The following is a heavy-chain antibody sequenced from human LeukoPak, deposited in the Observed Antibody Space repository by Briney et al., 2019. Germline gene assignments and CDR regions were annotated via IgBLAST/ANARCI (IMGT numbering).Heavy chain of an antibody. CDR1: GFTFGDYA. J-gene: IGHJ4*02. Sequence: GGSLRLSCTASGFTFGDYAMSWFRQAPGKGLEWVGFIRSKAYGGTTEYAASVKGRFTISRDDSKSIAYLQMNGLKTEDTAVYYCTRFPGYCSGGSCFKFDYWGQGTLVTVSS. D-gene: IGHD2-15*01. CDR3: TRFPGYCSGGSCFKFDY. V-gene: IGHV3-49*03. CDR2: IRSKAYGGTT.